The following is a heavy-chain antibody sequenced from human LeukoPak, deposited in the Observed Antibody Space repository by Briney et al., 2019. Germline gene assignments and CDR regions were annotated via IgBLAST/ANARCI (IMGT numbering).Heavy chain of an antibody. Sequence: SETLSLTCAVYGGSFSGYYWSWIRQPPGKGLEWIGEINHSGSTNNNPSLKSRVTISVDTSKNQISLKLTSVTAADTAVYYCAREELGEHGLEYWGQGKLVTVSS. CDR2: INHSGST. CDR3: AREELGEHGLEY. D-gene: IGHD1-1*01. V-gene: IGHV4-34*01. CDR1: GGSFSGYY. J-gene: IGHJ4*02.